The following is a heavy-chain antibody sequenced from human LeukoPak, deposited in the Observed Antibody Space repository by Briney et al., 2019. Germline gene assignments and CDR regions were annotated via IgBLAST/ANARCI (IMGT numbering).Heavy chain of an antibody. CDR1: GFTFSSYA. CDR3: AKGLEGITMVRGVIIPDFDY. V-gene: IGHV3-23*01. D-gene: IGHD3-10*01. CDR2: ISGRGGST. J-gene: IGHJ4*02. Sequence: GGSLRLSCAASGFTFSSYAMSWVRQAPGKGLEWVSGISGRGGSTYYADSAKGRFTISRDNSKNTLYLQMNSLRAEDTAVYYCAKGLEGITMVRGVIIPDFDYWGQGTLVTVSS.